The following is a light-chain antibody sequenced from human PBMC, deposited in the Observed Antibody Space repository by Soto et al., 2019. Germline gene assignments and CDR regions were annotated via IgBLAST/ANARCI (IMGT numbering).Light chain of an antibody. J-gene: IGKJ1*01. V-gene: IGKV1-5*01. CDR1: QSISYY. CDR3: QQYNSYWT. Sequence: DIQMTQSPSTLSASVGERCTITCRASQSISYYLAWYQKKPGKAPKVLIWNASSLQRGVPSRFSGSGSGTEFTLTISSLQPDDFATYYCQQYNSYWTFGQGTKVDIK. CDR2: NAS.